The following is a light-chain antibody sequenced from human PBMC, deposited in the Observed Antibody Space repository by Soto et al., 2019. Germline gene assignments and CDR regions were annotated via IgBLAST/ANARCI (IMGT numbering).Light chain of an antibody. V-gene: IGLV2-11*01. CDR2: DVS. CDR3: CSYVGRYSYV. J-gene: IGLJ1*01. CDR1: SSDVGGYNS. Sequence: QSVLTQPRSVSGSPGQSVTISCTGTSSDVGGYNSVSWYQQHPGKAPKLMIYDVSKRPSGVPDRFSGSKSGNTASLTISGLQSEDEADYYCCSYVGRYSYVLANGTKVTVL.